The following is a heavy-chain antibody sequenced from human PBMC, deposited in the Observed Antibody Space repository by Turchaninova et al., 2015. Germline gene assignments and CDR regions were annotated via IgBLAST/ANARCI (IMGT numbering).Heavy chain of an antibody. CDR3: AVTPNYYGSSGYF. V-gene: IGHV5-10-1*03. J-gene: IGHJ4*02. Sequence: EVQLVQSGAEVKEPGESLRISCKASGDTFSSSWISWLRLMPGKGLEWMGKFDPRPSEPKYSPSFHGHVDISAIQYISTAYLQLRSLKASDTAIYYCAVTPNYYGSSGYFWSQGTPVTVSS. CDR1: GDTFSSSW. CDR2: FDPRPSEP. D-gene: IGHD6-19*01.